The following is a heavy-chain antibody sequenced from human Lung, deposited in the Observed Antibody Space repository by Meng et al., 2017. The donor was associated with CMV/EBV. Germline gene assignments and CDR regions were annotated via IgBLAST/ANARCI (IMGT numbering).Heavy chain of an antibody. CDR1: GGSFSGYS. CDR2: INHSGST. Sequence: SETLSLTXAVYGGSFSGYSWSWIRQPPGKGLEWIGEINHSGSTNYNPSLKSRVTISVDTSKNQFSLKLSSVTAADTAVYYCARGRGFWSGSRYYYYGMDVWGQGTTVTVSS. D-gene: IGHD3-3*01. CDR3: ARGRGFWSGSRYYYYGMDV. V-gene: IGHV4-34*01. J-gene: IGHJ6*02.